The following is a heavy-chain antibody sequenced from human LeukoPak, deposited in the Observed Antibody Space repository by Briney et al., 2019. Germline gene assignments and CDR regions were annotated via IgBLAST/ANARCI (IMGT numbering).Heavy chain of an antibody. V-gene: IGHV3-23*01. J-gene: IGHJ4*02. CDR1: GFTFSSYA. CDR3: AKGGIGTMIVVVITTWDY. Sequence: GGSLRLSCAASGFTFSSYAMSWVRQAPGKGLEWVSAISGSGGSTYYADSVKGRFTISRDNSKNTLYLQMNSLRAEGTAVYYCAKGGIGTMIVVVITTWDYWGQGTLVTVSS. CDR2: ISGSGGST. D-gene: IGHD3-22*01.